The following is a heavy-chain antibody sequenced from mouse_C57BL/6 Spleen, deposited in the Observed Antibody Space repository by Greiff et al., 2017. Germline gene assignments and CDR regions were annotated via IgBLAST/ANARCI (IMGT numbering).Heavy chain of an antibody. J-gene: IGHJ2*01. V-gene: IGHV1-52*01. CDR2: INPSDSGT. CDR3: AGSGKSGTDLDY. D-gene: IGHD3-1*01. CDR1: GYTFTSYC. Sequence: QVQLQQSGAKLVRPGSSVKLSCKASGYTFTSYCMHWVKQSPIQGLEWIGNINPSDSGTHYNQKFKDKATLTVDKSSSTGYMQLSSLASEDSAVYYCAGSGKSGTDLDYWGQGTTVTVSS.